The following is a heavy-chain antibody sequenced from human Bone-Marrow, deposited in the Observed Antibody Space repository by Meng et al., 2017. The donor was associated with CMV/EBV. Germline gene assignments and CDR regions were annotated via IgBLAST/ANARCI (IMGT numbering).Heavy chain of an antibody. D-gene: IGHD3-22*01. J-gene: IGHJ6*02. CDR2: MNPNSGNT. V-gene: IGHV1-8*01. Sequence: ASVKVSCKASGYTFTSYDINWVRQATGQGLEWMGWMNPNSGNTGYAQKFQGRVTMTRNTSTSTVYMELSSLRSEDTAVYYCARAIPAVPSGYSDYYYGMDVWGQGTTVTVSS. CDR3: ARAIPAVPSGYSDYYYGMDV. CDR1: GYTFTSYD.